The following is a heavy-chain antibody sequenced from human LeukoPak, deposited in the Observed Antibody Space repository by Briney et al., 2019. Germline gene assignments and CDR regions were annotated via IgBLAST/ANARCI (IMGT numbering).Heavy chain of an antibody. CDR1: GGTFNSYA. CDR2: IIPVFGTA. Sequence: SVKVSCKASGGTFNSYAISWVRQAPGQGLEWMGGIIPVFGTANHAQKFQGRVTITTDESTSTAYMELSSLRSEDTAVYYCARARSPSSGYLLRDHNWFDPWGQGTLVTVSS. V-gene: IGHV1-69*05. J-gene: IGHJ5*02. D-gene: IGHD3-22*01. CDR3: ARARSPSSGYLLRDHNWFDP.